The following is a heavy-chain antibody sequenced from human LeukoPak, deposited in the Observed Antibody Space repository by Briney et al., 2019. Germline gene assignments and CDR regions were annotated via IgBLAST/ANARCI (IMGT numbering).Heavy chain of an antibody. D-gene: IGHD5-12*01. CDR1: GYTFTSYG. Sequence: GGSVKVSCKASGYTFTSYGISWVRQAPGQGLEWMGWISAYNGNTNYAQKLQGRVTMTTDTSTSTAYMELRSLRSDDTAVYYCARVLVATIGYYYMDVWGKGTTVTISS. J-gene: IGHJ6*03. CDR2: ISAYNGNT. CDR3: ARVLVATIGYYYMDV. V-gene: IGHV1-18*01.